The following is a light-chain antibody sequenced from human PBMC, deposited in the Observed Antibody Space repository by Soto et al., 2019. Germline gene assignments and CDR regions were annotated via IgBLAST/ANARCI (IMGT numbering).Light chain of an antibody. Sequence: SYELTQPPSVSVAPGETATVTCEGDKLGTRIVHWYQQKPGQAPLVVINFDIDRPSGIPERFSGSNSGNTATLTISRVEAGDEADYYCHVWDSISQRVFGGGTKLTVL. V-gene: IGLV3-21*04. CDR1: KLGTRI. CDR3: HVWDSISQRV. CDR2: FDI. J-gene: IGLJ3*02.